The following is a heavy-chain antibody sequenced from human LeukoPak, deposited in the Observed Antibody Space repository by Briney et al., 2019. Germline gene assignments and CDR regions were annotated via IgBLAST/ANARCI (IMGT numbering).Heavy chain of an antibody. J-gene: IGHJ4*02. V-gene: IGHV1-2*02. Sequence: GASVKVSCKASGYTFTSHPIYWVRQAPGQGLEWMGWVNPFSGGTIPAQKFQDRVTMTKDTSINTAYMELSSLRSDDTAVYYCARVKDSSSWHYFDFWGQGTLVTVSS. CDR1: GYTFTSHP. D-gene: IGHD6-13*01. CDR2: VNPFSGGT. CDR3: ARVKDSSSWHYFDF.